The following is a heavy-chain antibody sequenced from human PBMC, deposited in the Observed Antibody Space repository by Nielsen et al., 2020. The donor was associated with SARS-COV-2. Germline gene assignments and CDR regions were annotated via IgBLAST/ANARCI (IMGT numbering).Heavy chain of an antibody. D-gene: IGHD3-22*01. J-gene: IGHJ4*02. CDR2: SYHTGTA. V-gene: IGHV4-38-2*02. CDR3: ARAKSAYYDSSGLTYFDF. CDR1: GYSISSGYF. Sequence: SETLSLTCTVSGYSISSGYFWAWIRQPPGQGLEWIGKSYHTGTASYTPSLRSRVSISMDTSKNQFSLRLSSVTAADTAVYYCARAKSAYYDSSGLTYFDFWGQGTLVTVSS.